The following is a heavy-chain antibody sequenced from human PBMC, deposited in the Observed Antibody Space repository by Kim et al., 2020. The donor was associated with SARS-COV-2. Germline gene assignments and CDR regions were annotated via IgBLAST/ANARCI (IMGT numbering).Heavy chain of an antibody. Sequence: SETLSLNCTVSGDSASSGYWSWIRQPPGKGLEWVAYVFYRGSSNYNPSLQGRASISVDASNNQFSLRLTSVTAADTAVYYCAKGGSYFEPWGQGALVTVS. V-gene: IGHV4-59*02. CDR2: VFYRGSS. CDR1: GDSASSGY. J-gene: IGHJ4*02. D-gene: IGHD3-16*01. CDR3: AKGGSYFEP.